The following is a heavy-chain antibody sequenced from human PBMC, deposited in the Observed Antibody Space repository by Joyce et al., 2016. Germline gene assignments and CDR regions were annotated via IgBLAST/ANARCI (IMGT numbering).Heavy chain of an antibody. Sequence: QVQLVESGGGVVQPGRSLRLSCAASGFAFSGYGMHWVRQAPGKGLGWVAVMWFDGSKKYSADSVKGRFTISRDNSKNTLDLQMNSLRAEDTAVYYCARVKGGGSYYYYGMDVWGHGTTVTVS. J-gene: IGHJ6*02. CDR1: GFAFSGYG. CDR3: ARVKGGGSYYYYGMDV. V-gene: IGHV3-33*01. CDR2: MWFDGSKK. D-gene: IGHD1-26*01.